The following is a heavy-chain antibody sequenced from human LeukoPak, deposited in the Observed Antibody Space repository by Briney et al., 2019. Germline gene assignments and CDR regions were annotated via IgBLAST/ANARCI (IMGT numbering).Heavy chain of an antibody. D-gene: IGHD2-15*01. CDR1: GGSISSSSYY. V-gene: IGHV4-39*01. J-gene: IGHJ6*02. CDR3: ARHPCSGGSCPLDYYYYYGMDV. Sequence: SETLSLTCTVSGGSISSSSYYWGWIRQPPRRGLEWIGSIYYSGSTYYNPSLKSRVTISVDTSKNQFSLKLRSVTAADTAVYYCARHPCSGGSCPLDYYYYYGMDVWGQGTTVTVSS. CDR2: IYYSGST.